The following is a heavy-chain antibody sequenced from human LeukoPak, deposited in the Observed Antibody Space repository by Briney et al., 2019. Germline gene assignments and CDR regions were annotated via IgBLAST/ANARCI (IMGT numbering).Heavy chain of an antibody. V-gene: IGHV1-2*02. CDR2: INPNSGGT. D-gene: IGHD3-10*01. CDR1: GYTFTGYY. J-gene: IGHJ6*03. Sequence: ASVKVSCKASGYTFTGYYMHWVRQAPGQGLEWMGWINPNSGGTNYAQKFQGRVTMTRDTSISTAYMELSRLRSDDTAVYYCAREFSYYYGSGSRYYYYMDVWGKGTTVTVSS. CDR3: AREFSYYYGSGSRYYYYMDV.